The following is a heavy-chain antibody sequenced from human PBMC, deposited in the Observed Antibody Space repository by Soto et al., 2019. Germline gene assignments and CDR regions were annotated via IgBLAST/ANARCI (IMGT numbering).Heavy chain of an antibody. CDR1: GFTLSSYA. CDR3: AKDLGGYYGSGRQNWFDP. CDR2: ISGSGGST. V-gene: IGHV3-23*01. Sequence: PGGSLRLSCAASGFTLSSYAMSWVRQAPGKGLEWVSAISGSGGSTYYADSVKGRFTISRDNSKNKLYLQMNSLRAEDTAVYYCAKDLGGYYGSGRQNWFDPWGQATLVTVSS. D-gene: IGHD3-10*01. J-gene: IGHJ5*02.